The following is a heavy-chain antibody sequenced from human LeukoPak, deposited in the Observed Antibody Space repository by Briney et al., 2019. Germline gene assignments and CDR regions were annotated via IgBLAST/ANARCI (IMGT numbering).Heavy chain of an antibody. CDR2: ISYDGSNK. J-gene: IGHJ4*02. V-gene: IGHV3-30*18. Sequence: GESLRLSCAASGFTFSSYGMHWVRQAPGKGLEWVAVISYDGSNKYYADSVKGRFTISRDNSKNTLYLQMNSLRAEDTAVYYCAKSSGSGSYLTDYWGQGTLVTVSP. CDR3: AKSSGSGSYLTDY. D-gene: IGHD3-10*01. CDR1: GFTFSSYG.